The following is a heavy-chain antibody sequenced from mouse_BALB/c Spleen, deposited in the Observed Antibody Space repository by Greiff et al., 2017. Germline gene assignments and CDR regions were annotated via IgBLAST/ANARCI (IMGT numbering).Heavy chain of an antibody. D-gene: IGHD3-3*01. CDR3: ARGSRDHLFAY. V-gene: IGHV1-87*01. CDR2: IYPGDGDT. Sequence: QVQLQQSGAELARPGASVKLSCKASGYTFTSYWMQWVKQRPGQGLEWIGAIYPGDGDTRYTQKFKGKATLTADKSSSTAYMQLSSLASEDSAVYYCARGSRDHLFAYWGQGTLVTVSA. CDR1: GYTFTSYW. J-gene: IGHJ3*01.